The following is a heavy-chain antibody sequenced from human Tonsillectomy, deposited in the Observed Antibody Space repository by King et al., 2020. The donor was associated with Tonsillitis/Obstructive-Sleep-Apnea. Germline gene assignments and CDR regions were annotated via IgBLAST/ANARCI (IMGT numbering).Heavy chain of an antibody. D-gene: IGHD3-10*01. J-gene: IGHJ4*02. V-gene: IGHV3-15*01. CDR1: GFTFSHAC. CDR2: IKSKSDGGTI. Sequence: VQLVESGGGLVQPGGSLRLSCAASGFTFSHACMSWVPQAPGKGLEWVGRIKSKSDGGTIDYTAPAKDRFTISRDDSKNRLYLQMNSLKTEDTAVYYCTARGGRYWGQGTLVTVSS. CDR3: TARGGRY.